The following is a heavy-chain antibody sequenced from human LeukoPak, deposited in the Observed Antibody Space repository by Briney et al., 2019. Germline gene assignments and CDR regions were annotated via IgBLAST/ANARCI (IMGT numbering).Heavy chain of an antibody. CDR2: IGTGGGNG. CDR1: GFTFSNYA. V-gene: IGHV3-23*01. Sequence: PGGSLRLSCAASGFTFSNYAMSWVRQAPGKGLEWVSAIGTGGGNGFYADSVKGRFTISRDNSKNALYLQMNSLRAEDTAVYYCAKVADSLWYWFDPWGQGTLVTVSS. D-gene: IGHD2-21*01. CDR3: AKVADSLWYWFDP. J-gene: IGHJ5*02.